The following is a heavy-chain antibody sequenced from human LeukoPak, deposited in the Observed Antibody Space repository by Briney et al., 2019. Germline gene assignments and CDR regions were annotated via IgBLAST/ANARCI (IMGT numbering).Heavy chain of an antibody. CDR1: GGSISSGGYS. J-gene: IGHJ4*02. CDR2: IYHSGST. D-gene: IGHD1-14*01. Sequence: SQTLSLTCAVSGGSISSGGYSWSWIRQPPGKGLEWIGYIYHSGSTYYNPSLKSRVTISVDRSKNQFSLKLSSVTAADTAVHYCARAFAGTRRGNVGALNYWGQGTLVTVSS. V-gene: IGHV4-30-2*01. CDR3: ARAFAGTRRGNVGALNY.